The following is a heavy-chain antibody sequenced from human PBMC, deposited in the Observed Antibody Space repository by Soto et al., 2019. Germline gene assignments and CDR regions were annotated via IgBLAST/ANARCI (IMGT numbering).Heavy chain of an antibody. CDR1: GGSFSGYY. D-gene: IGHD2-2*01. J-gene: IGHJ4*02. Sequence: QVQLQQWGAGLLKPSETLSLTCAVYGGSFSGYYWSWIRQPPGKGLEWIGEINHSGSTNYNPSLTSRVTISVDASKNQFSLKLSSVTAADTAVYYCARGGYCSSTSCSNFDYWGQGTLVTVSS. CDR2: INHSGST. CDR3: ARGGYCSSTSCSNFDY. V-gene: IGHV4-34*01.